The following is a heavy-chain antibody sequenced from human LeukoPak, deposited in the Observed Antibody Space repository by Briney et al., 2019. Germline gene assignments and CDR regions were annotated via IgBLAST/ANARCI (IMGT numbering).Heavy chain of an antibody. CDR2: ITSGGGST. D-gene: IGHD2-2*01. CDR1: GFTFSSYA. J-gene: IGHJ4*02. CDR3: TKDHPDCRGTSCLLFDS. V-gene: IGHV3-23*01. Sequence: PGGSLRLSCAASGFTFSSYAMSWVRQAPGKGLEWVSMITSGGGSTYHADSVKGRFTLSRDNSKNTLYLQTTSLRAEDTAVYYCTKDHPDCRGTSCLLFDSWGQGTLVTVSS.